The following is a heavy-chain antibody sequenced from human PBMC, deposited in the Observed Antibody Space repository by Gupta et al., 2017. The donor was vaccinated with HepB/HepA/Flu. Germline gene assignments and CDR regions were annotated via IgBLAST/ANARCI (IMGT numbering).Heavy chain of an antibody. J-gene: IGHJ4*02. Sequence: EVQLVQSGAEVKKPGESLKISCKGSGYSFSDYWIAGARQMPGKGLEWMGIIYPGDSDTRYSPSFQGQVTISADKSISTAYLQWSSMKASDTAIYYCARRGGSGWYPLDYWVQGTLVTVYS. D-gene: IGHD6-19*01. CDR3: ARRGGSGWYPLDY. CDR2: IYPGDSDT. V-gene: IGHV5-51*01. CDR1: GYSFSDYW.